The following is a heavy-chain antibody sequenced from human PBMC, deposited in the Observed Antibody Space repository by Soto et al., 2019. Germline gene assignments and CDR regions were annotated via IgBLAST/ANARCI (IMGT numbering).Heavy chain of an antibody. V-gene: IGHV3-30-3*01. CDR2: ISYDGSNK. CDR1: GFTFSSYA. J-gene: IGHJ3*02. Sequence: QVQLVESGGGVVQPGRSLRLSCAASGFTFSSYAMHWVRQAPGKGLEWVAVISYDGSNKYYADSVKGRFTISRDNSKNTLYLQMNSLRAEDTAVYYCASDNGWLDAFEIWGQGTMVTVSS. CDR3: ASDNGWLDAFEI. D-gene: IGHD6-19*01.